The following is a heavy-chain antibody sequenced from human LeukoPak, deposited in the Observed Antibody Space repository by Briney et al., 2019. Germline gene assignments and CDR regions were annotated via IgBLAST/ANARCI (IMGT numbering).Heavy chain of an antibody. CDR1: GGSISSGDYY. J-gene: IGHJ4*02. V-gene: IGHV4-30-4*01. D-gene: IGHD1-26*01. CDR2: IYYSGST. CDR3: ARAVVGATPFDY. Sequence: SETLSLTCTVSGGSISSGDYYWSWIRQPPGKGLEWIGYIYYSGSTYYDPSLQSRLTISLDTSKNQFSLQLSSVTAADTAVYHCARAVVGATPFDYWGQGTLVIVSS.